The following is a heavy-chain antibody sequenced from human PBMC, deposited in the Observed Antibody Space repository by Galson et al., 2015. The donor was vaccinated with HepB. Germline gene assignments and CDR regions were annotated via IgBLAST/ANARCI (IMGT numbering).Heavy chain of an antibody. D-gene: IGHD3-10*01. Sequence: SVKVSCKASGYTFTSYYMHWVRQAPGQGLEWMGIINPSGGSTSYAQKFQGRVTMTRDTSTSTVYMELSSLRSEDTAVYYCARETYYGSGSYFQFDGMDVWGQGTTVTVSS. J-gene: IGHJ6*02. CDR1: GYTFTSYY. CDR3: ARETYYGSGSYFQFDGMDV. CDR2: INPSGGST. V-gene: IGHV1-46*01.